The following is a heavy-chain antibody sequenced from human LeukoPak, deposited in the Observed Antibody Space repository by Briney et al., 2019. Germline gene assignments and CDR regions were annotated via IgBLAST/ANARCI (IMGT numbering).Heavy chain of an antibody. CDR2: ISGSSTTI. V-gene: IGHV3-48*04. D-gene: IGHD2-21*02. J-gene: IGHJ4*02. Sequence: PGGSLRLSCAASGFTFSSYSMNWVRQAPGKGLEWVSYISGSSTTIYYADSVKGRFTISRDNTKNSLYLQMNSLRAEDTAVYYCARGPPYCGGDCYSDWGQGTLVTVSS. CDR1: GFTFSSYS. CDR3: ARGPPYCGGDCYSD.